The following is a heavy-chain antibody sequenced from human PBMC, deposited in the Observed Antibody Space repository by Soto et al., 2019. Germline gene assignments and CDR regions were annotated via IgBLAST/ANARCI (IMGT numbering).Heavy chain of an antibody. D-gene: IGHD3-10*01. CDR3: TRDLRITMVRGVDYYYYYYMDV. J-gene: IGHJ6*03. V-gene: IGHV3-49*03. CDR1: GFTFGDYA. Sequence: HPGGSLRLSCTASGFTFGDYAMSWFRQAPGKGLEWVGFIRSKAYGGTTEYAASVKGRFTISRDDSKSIAYLQMNSLKTEDTAVYYCTRDLRITMVRGVDYYYYYYMDVWGKGTTVTVSS. CDR2: IRSKAYGGTT.